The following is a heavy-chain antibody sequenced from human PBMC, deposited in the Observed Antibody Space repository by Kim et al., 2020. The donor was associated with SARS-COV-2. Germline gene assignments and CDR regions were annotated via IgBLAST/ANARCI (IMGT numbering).Heavy chain of an antibody. Sequence: YAASVKGRFTIPRDNAKDSVFLQMSSLGAEDTAVYYCVRDPPDGLWYFDVGGRGTLVTVSS. V-gene: IGHV3-48*03. D-gene: IGHD6-25*01. CDR3: VRDPPDGLWYFDV. J-gene: IGHJ2*01.